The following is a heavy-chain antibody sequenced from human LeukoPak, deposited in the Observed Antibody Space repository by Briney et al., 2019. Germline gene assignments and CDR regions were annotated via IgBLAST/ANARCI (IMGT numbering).Heavy chain of an antibody. CDR2: INPSGGTT. D-gene: IGHD3-10*01. CDR1: GYMFTSSH. J-gene: IGHJ5*02. Sequence: GASVKVSCKASGYMFTSSHMHWVRQAPGQGLEWMGVINPSGGTTTCAQKFWGRLTMTRDTSTRAVYMELSSLRSDDTAVYYCARVLWFGELYWFDPWGQGTLVTVSS. V-gene: IGHV1-46*01. CDR3: ARVLWFGELYWFDP.